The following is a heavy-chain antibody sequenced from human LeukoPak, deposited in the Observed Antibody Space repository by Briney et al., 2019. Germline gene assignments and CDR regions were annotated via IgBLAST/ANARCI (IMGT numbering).Heavy chain of an antibody. V-gene: IGHV1-18*01. J-gene: IGHJ4*02. D-gene: IGHD2-15*01. CDR1: GYTFTSYG. CDR2: ITAYNGNT. Sequence: ASVKVSCTASGYTFTSYGISWVRQAPGQGLEWMGWITAYNGNTNYAQKLPGRVTMTTDTSTSTAYMELRSLRSDDTAVYYCARDDWLGYCSGGSCLVDYWGQGTLVTVSS. CDR3: ARDDWLGYCSGGSCLVDY.